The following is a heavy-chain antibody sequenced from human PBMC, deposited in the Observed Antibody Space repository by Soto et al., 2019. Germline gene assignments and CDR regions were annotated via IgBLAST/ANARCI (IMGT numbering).Heavy chain of an antibody. CDR2: IYYSGST. D-gene: IGHD3-16*01. CDR1: GGSISSSSYY. Sequence: QLQLQESGPGLVKPSETLSLTCTVSGGSISSSSYYWGWIRQPPGKGLEWIGSIYYSGSTYYNPSIKSRVTISVDTSKNQFSLKLSSVTAADTAVYYCAKLHYDYIWGEGAFDIWGQGTMVTVSS. V-gene: IGHV4-39*01. CDR3: AKLHYDYIWGEGAFDI. J-gene: IGHJ3*02.